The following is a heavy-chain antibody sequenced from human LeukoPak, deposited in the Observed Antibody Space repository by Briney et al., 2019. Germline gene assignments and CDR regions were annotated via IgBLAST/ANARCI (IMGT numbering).Heavy chain of an antibody. J-gene: IGHJ2*01. D-gene: IGHD6-19*01. CDR1: GFTVSSNY. Sequence: PGGSLRLSCAASGFTVSSNYMSWVRQAPGKGLEWVSIIYSGGSTYYADSVKGRFTISRDNSKNTLYLQMNSLRAEDTAVYYCARYGSGWCFDLWGRGTLVTVSS. CDR3: ARYGSGWCFDL. V-gene: IGHV3-53*01. CDR2: IYSGGST.